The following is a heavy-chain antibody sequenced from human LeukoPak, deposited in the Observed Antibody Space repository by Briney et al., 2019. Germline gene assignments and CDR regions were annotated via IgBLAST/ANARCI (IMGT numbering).Heavy chain of an antibody. CDR3: ASVGGDYGMDV. V-gene: IGHV3-11*03. J-gene: IGHJ6*02. D-gene: IGHD1-26*01. CDR2: ISSSSSYT. Sequence: GGSLRLSRAASGFTFSDYYMSWIRQAPGKGLEWVSYISSSSSYTNYADSVKGRFTISRDNAKNSLYLQMNSLRAEDTAVYYCASVGGDYGMDVWGQGTTVTVSS. CDR1: GFTFSDYY.